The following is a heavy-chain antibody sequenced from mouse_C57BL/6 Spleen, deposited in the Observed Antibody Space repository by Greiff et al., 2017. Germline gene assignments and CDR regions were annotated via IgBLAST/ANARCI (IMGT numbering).Heavy chain of an antibody. V-gene: IGHV10-1*01. CDR1: GFSFNTYA. D-gene: IGHD4-1*01. CDR2: IRSKSNNYAT. CDR3: VRHELGHMDY. Sequence: EVKLMESGGGFVQPTGSLKLSCAASGFSFNTYAMNWVRQAPGKGLEWVARIRSKSNNYATYYADSVKDRFTISRDDSESMLYLQMNNLKTEDTAMYYGVRHELGHMDYWGQGTSVTVSS. J-gene: IGHJ4*01.